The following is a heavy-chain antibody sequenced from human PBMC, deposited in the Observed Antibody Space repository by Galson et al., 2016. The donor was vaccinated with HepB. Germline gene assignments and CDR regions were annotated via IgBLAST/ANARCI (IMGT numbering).Heavy chain of an antibody. CDR1: GASISSGVHY. CDR2: IYTIDTT. Sequence: TLSLTCTVSGASISSGVHYWSWIRQPAGKGLEWTGRIYTIDTTTYNPSLESRVTMSVDTSKNQFSLRLTSVTAADTAVYYCARGIVHFDYWGQGALVTVSS. CDR3: ARGIVHFDY. V-gene: IGHV4-61*02. J-gene: IGHJ4*02. D-gene: IGHD2/OR15-2a*01.